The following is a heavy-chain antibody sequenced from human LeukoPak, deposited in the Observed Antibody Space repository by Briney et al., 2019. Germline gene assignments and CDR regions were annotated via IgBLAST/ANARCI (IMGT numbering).Heavy chain of an antibody. J-gene: IGHJ6*03. Sequence: ASVKVSCKASGGTFSSYTISWVRQAPGQGLEWMGRIIPILGIANYAQKFQGRVTITADKSTSTAYMELNSLRSEDTAVYYCARVPSPTSDRTPIVGASHYYYYMDVWGKGTTVTVSS. V-gene: IGHV1-69*02. D-gene: IGHD1-26*01. CDR3: ARVPSPTSDRTPIVGASHYYYYMDV. CDR1: GGTFSSYT. CDR2: IIPILGIA.